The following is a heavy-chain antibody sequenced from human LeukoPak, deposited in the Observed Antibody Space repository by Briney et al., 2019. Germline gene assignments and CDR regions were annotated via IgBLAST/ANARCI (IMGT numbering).Heavy chain of an antibody. CDR1: GGTFSSYA. D-gene: IGHD3-10*01. CDR3: AREAGVTMVRGVTSYGTDV. V-gene: IGHV1-69*06. J-gene: IGHJ6*04. Sequence: SVKVSCKASGGTFSSYAISWVRQAPGQGLEWMGGIIPIFGTANYAQKFQGRVTITADKSTSTAYMELSSLRSEDTAVYYCAREAGVTMVRGVTSYGTDVWGKGTTVTVSS. CDR2: IIPIFGTA.